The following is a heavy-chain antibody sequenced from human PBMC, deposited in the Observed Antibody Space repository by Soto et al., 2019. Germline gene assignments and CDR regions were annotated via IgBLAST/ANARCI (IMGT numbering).Heavy chain of an antibody. CDR2: ISAYNGNT. V-gene: IGHV1-18*01. J-gene: IGHJ5*02. Sequence: GASVKVSCKASGYTFTSYGISWVRQAPGQGLEWMGWISAYNGNTNYAQKLQGRVTMTTDTSTSTAYMELRSLRSDDTAVYYCARVVPAAITVWFDPWGQGTLVTVSS. CDR3: ARVVPAAITVWFDP. CDR1: GYTFTSYG. D-gene: IGHD2-2*01.